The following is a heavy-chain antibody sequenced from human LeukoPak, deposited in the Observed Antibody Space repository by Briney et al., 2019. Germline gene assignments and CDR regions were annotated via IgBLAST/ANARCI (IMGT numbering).Heavy chain of an antibody. J-gene: IGHJ4*02. CDR1: GFTFSSYS. Sequence: GGSLTLSCAPSGFTFSSYSMNWVRQAPGKGLEWGSSISSSSSYIYYADSVKGRFTISRDNAKNSLYLQMNSLRAEDTAVYYCASYSDPIAAAGTGFDYWGQGTLVTVPS. V-gene: IGHV3-21*01. CDR2: ISSSSSYI. D-gene: IGHD6-13*01. CDR3: ASYSDPIAAAGTGFDY.